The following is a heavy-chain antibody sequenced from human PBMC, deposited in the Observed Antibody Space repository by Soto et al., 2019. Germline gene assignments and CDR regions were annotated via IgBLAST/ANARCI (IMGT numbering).Heavy chain of an antibody. CDR2: IIPIFGTA. Sequence: QVQLVQSGAEVKKPGSSVKVSCKASGGTFSSYAISWVRQAPGQGLEWMGGIIPIFGTANYAQKFQGRVTITADESTSTAYMELSSLRSEDTAVYYCARVSAYSSSWYDIYYYYGMDVWGQGTTVTVSS. CDR3: ARVSAYSSSWYDIYYYYGMDV. J-gene: IGHJ6*02. CDR1: GGTFSSYA. D-gene: IGHD6-13*01. V-gene: IGHV1-69*01.